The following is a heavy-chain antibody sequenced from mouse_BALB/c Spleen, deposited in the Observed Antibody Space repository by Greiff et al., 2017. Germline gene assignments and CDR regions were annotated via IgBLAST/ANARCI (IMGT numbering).Heavy chain of an antibody. D-gene: IGHD2-4*01. CDR3: AKVTMITTDAMDY. CDR1: GFSLTDYG. V-gene: IGHV2-6-5*01. CDR2: IWGGGST. Sequence: QVQLKESGPGLVAPSQSLSITCTASGFSLTDYGVSWIRQPPGKGLEWLGVIWGGGSTYYNSALKSRLSISKDNSKSQVFLKMNSLQTDDTAMYYCAKVTMITTDAMDYWGQGTSVTVSS. J-gene: IGHJ4*01.